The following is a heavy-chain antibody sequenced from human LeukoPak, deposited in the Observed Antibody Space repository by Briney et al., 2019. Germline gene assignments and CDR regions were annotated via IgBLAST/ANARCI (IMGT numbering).Heavy chain of an antibody. CDR1: GYSFTSYW. V-gene: IGHV5-51*01. Sequence: GESLKISCKGSGYSFTSYWIGWVRQMPGEGLEWMGIIYPGDSDTRYSPSFQGQVTISADKSISTAYLQWSSLKAPDTAMYYCASSYYDISAYYYGMDVWGQGTTVTDSS. CDR2: IYPGDSDT. D-gene: IGHD3-9*01. CDR3: ASSYYDISAYYYGMDV. J-gene: IGHJ6*02.